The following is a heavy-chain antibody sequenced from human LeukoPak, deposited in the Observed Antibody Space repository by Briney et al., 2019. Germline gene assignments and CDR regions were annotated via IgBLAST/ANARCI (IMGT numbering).Heavy chain of an antibody. D-gene: IGHD3-3*01. CDR3: ARALVYYDFWSGLGSSSYYYYGMDV. J-gene: IGHJ6*02. V-gene: IGHV1-8*01. CDR1: GYTFTSYD. CDR2: MNPNSGNT. Sequence: GASVKVSCMASGYTFTSYDINWVRQATGQGLEWMGWMNPNSGNTGYAQKFQGRVTMTRNTSISTAYMELSSLRSEDTAVYYCARALVYYDFWSGLGSSSYYYYGMDVWGQGTTVTVSS.